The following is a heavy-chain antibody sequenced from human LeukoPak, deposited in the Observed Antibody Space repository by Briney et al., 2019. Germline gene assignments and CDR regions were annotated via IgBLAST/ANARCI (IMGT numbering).Heavy chain of an antibody. CDR3: ARGMGYSYGHPQGAFGI. J-gene: IGHJ3*02. D-gene: IGHD5-18*01. V-gene: IGHV1-18*01. CDR1: GYSFTSYG. Sequence: GASVKVSCKAPGYSFTSYGFNWARQAPGQGLEWMGWMSAYNGKTNYAHSLQGRVTVTADTSTSTAYMELRSLRSEDTAVYYCARGMGYSYGHPQGAFGIWGQGTMVTVSS. CDR2: MSAYNGKT.